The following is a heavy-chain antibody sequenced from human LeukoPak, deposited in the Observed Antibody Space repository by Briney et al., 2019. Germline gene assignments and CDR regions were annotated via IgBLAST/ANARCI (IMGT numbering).Heavy chain of an antibody. CDR2: TYSRSNWSN. Sequence: TSQTLSLTCVIYGDSLSSNSAAWNWIRQSPSRGLEWLGRTYSRSNWSNDYALSVKSRITISPDTSKNQFSLHLKSVTPEDTAVYYCARDGSLWFGESSYYFDFWGQGILVTVSS. J-gene: IGHJ4*02. D-gene: IGHD3-10*01. V-gene: IGHV6-1*01. CDR3: ARDGSLWFGESSYYFDF. CDR1: GDSLSSNSAA.